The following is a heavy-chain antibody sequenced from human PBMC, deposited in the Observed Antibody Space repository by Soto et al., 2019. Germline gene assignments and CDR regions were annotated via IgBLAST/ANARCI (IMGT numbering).Heavy chain of an antibody. Sequence: SLTRQNTGKVLYWIGEIYNSCSTDYNPSLKSRFNISEETSKNKFSLRLSSVTAADTAVYYCARRRSSWYVFDIWG. D-gene: IGHD6-13*01. CDR2: IYNSCST. J-gene: IGHJ3*02. CDR3: ARRRSSWYVFDI. V-gene: IGHV4-59*08.